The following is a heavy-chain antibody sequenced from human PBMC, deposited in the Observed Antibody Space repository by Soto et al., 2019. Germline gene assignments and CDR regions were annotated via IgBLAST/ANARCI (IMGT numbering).Heavy chain of an antibody. V-gene: IGHV3-23*01. D-gene: IGHD3-10*01. Sequence: EVQLLESGGGLVQPGGSLRLSCAASGFTFSGYAMNWVRQTPGKGLEWVSIISGSGSGTYYADSVKGRFTISRDNSKNTLYLQMNSLRVEDTAIYYCTKDLKTTKTRGAFDVWGLGTMVTVSS. CDR1: GFTFSGYA. J-gene: IGHJ3*01. CDR3: TKDLKTTKTRGAFDV. CDR2: ISGSGSGT.